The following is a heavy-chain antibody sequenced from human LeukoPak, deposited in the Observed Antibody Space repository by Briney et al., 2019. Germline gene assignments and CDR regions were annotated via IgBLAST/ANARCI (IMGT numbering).Heavy chain of an antibody. CDR3: AKDPDSSSWYEWYFQH. D-gene: IGHD6-13*01. Sequence: AGGSLRLSCAASGFTFSSYAMSWVRQAPGKGLEWVSAISGSGGSTYYADSVKGRFTISRDNSKNTLYLQMNSPRAEDTAVYYCAKDPDSSSWYEWYFQHWGQGTLVTVSS. CDR1: GFTFSSYA. V-gene: IGHV3-23*01. J-gene: IGHJ1*01. CDR2: ISGSGGST.